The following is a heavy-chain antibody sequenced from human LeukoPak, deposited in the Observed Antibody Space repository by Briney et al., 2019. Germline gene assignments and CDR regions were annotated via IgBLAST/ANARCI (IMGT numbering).Heavy chain of an antibody. CDR1: GVSISGYY. V-gene: IGHV4-59*12. CDR3: ARDYGDYIGALDI. D-gene: IGHD4-17*01. CDR2: IHYSGST. Sequence: SDTLSLTCTVSGVSISGYYWNWVRQPPGKGLEWIGLIHYSGSTTYNPSLKSRLTMSVDTSKNQFSLKLSSVTAADTAVYYCARDYGDYIGALDIWGLGTMVTVSS. J-gene: IGHJ3*02.